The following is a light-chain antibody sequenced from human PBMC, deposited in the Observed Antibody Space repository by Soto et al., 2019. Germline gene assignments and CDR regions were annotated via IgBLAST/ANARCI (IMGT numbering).Light chain of an antibody. J-gene: IGKJ2*01. CDR1: QDIRSW. CDR3: QHANAFPHT. Sequence: DIRMTQSPSSVSASVGDRVTITCRASQDIRSWLTWYQQKPGKAPKLLIYAASTLQSGVPSRFSGNGSGTDFTLTINSLQPEDFATYYCQHANAFPHTFGQGTKLEIK. CDR2: AAS. V-gene: IGKV1-12*01.